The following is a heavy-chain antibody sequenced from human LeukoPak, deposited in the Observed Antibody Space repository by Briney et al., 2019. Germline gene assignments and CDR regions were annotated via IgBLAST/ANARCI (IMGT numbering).Heavy chain of an antibody. D-gene: IGHD6-19*01. J-gene: IGHJ4*02. CDR2: ISYDGSNK. CDR1: GFTFSSYA. Sequence: PGGALRLSCAASGFTFSSYAMHWVRQAPGKGLEWVAVISYDGSNKYYADSVKGRFTISRDNSKNTLYLQMNSLRAEDTAVYYCARDRSYSSGWYVEDYWGQGTLVTVSS. V-gene: IGHV3-30-3*01. CDR3: ARDRSYSSGWYVEDY.